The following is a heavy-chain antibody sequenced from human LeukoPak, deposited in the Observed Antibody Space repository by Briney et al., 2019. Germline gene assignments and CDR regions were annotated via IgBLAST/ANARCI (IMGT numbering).Heavy chain of an antibody. D-gene: IGHD3-22*01. CDR3: ARDGHRRFHYDNGAYRFDN. J-gene: IGHJ4*02. V-gene: IGHV3-23*01. CDR2: VSPSGDIT. Sequence: GALRLSCAASGFTFSTYGMNWVRQAPGKGLEWVSGVSPSGDITYYADSVKGRFTISRDNSKNTVYLQMNNVRAEDTAVYYCARDGHRRFHYDNGAYRFDNWGQGTLVTVSS. CDR1: GFTFSTYG.